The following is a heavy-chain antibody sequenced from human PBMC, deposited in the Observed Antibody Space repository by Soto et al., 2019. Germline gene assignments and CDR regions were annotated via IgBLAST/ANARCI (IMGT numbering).Heavy chain of an antibody. V-gene: IGHV3-21*01. CDR3: ARAPGIYCTSISCPGMDV. CDR2: VSGNTRYI. J-gene: IGHJ6*02. Sequence: GGSLRLSCVASGFTFSSYSMNWVRQAPGKGLEWVSSVSGNTRYIYYADSVKGRFTISRDSAKNSLYLQMNSLRVDDTAVYYCARAPGIYCTSISCPGMDVWGQGTTVTVSS. CDR1: GFTFSSYS. D-gene: IGHD2-2*01.